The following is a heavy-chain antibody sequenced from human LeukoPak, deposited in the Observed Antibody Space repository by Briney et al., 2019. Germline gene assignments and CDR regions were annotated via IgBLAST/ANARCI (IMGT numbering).Heavy chain of an antibody. V-gene: IGHV3-74*01. Sequence: PGGSLRLSCAASGFTSSSCWMHWVRQAPGQGLVWVSGIHSDGSSSRYADSAKGRFTISRDNAKNTLYLQMNSLRVEDTAVYYCVRGCSGGICYIGHWGQGTLVTVPS. CDR3: VRGCSGGICYIGH. CDR1: GFTSSSCW. D-gene: IGHD2-15*01. CDR2: IHSDGSSS. J-gene: IGHJ4*02.